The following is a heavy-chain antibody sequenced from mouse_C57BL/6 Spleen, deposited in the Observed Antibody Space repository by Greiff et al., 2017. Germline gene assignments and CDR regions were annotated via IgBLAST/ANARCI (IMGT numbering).Heavy chain of an antibody. CDR3: ARGITTVVAWDFDV. D-gene: IGHD1-1*01. Sequence: QVQLQQPGTELVKPGASVKLSCKASGYTFTSYWMHWVKQRPGQGLEWIGNINPSNGGTNYNEKFKSKATLTVDKSYSTAYMQLSSLTSEDSAVYYCARGITTVVAWDFDVWGTGTTVTVSS. J-gene: IGHJ1*03. CDR1: GYTFTSYW. CDR2: INPSNGGT. V-gene: IGHV1-53*01.